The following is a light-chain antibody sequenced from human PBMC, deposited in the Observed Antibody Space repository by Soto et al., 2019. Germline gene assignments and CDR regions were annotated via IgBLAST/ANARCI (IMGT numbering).Light chain of an antibody. CDR2: WAS. CDR3: QQYFTTPRT. J-gene: IGKJ4*01. V-gene: IGKV4-1*01. Sequence: DIAMTQSPDSLAVSLGERATINCKSSQSVLYSSNNKNYLAWYQQKPGHPPKLLIYWASTRESGVPDRFSGSGSATDFTLTISSLQAEDVAVYYCQQYFTTPRTFGGGTKVEIK. CDR1: QSVLYSSNNKNY.